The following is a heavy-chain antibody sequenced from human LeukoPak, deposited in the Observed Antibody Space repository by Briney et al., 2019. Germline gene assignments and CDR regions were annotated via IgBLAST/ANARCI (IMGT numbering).Heavy chain of an antibody. Sequence: GGSLGLSCAASGFTFSSYAMHWVRQAPGKGLEWVAVISYDGSNKYYADSVKGRFTISRDNSKNTLYLQMNSLRAEDTAVYYCAREGQFITMVRGGKMGYYYGMDVWGQGTTVTVSS. CDR2: ISYDGSNK. V-gene: IGHV3-30-3*01. D-gene: IGHD3-10*01. CDR3: AREGQFITMVRGGKMGYYYGMDV. J-gene: IGHJ6*02. CDR1: GFTFSSYA.